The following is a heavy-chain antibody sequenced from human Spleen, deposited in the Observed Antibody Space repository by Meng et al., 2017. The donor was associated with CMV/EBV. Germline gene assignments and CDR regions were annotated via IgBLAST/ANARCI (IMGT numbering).Heavy chain of an antibody. D-gene: IGHD3-10*01. CDR3: ARRGSYGSGSYFDF. CDR2: ISYDGSNK. CDR1: GFTFSSYA. V-gene: IGHV3-30-3*01. Sequence: SLKISCAASGFTFSSYAMHWVRQAPGKGLEWVAVISYDGSNKYYADSVKGRFTISRDNSKNTLYLQMNSLRAEDTAVFYCARRGSYGSGSYFDFWGQGTLVTVSS. J-gene: IGHJ4*02.